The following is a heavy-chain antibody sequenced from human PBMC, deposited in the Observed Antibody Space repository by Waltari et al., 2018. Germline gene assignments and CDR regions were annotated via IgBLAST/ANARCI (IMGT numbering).Heavy chain of an antibody. D-gene: IGHD1-26*01. Sequence: EVELVESGGAMVQLGGSLRVSWVAPGLSLNGYESNWVRQAPGKGPEWISYISSGGGAIYYADSVKGRFTISRDNSKNSLYLQMDSLRVEDTAVYYCARNLGARYYYYGMDVWGLGTTVTVSS. CDR2: ISSGGGAI. CDR3: ARNLGARYYYYGMDV. CDR1: GLSLNGYE. J-gene: IGHJ6*02. V-gene: IGHV3-48*03.